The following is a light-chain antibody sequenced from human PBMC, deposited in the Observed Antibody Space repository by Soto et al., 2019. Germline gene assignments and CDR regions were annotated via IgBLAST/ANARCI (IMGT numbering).Light chain of an antibody. CDR3: QQYDTLLT. Sequence: DIQMTQSPSSLSASVGDRVTITCQASQDIGERLNWYQQKPGKAPKVLIYDASYLETGVPSRFSGRGSGTDFTFTISSLQPEDIATYYCQQYDTLLTFGGGTKVEMK. CDR2: DAS. CDR1: QDIGER. V-gene: IGKV1-33*01. J-gene: IGKJ4*01.